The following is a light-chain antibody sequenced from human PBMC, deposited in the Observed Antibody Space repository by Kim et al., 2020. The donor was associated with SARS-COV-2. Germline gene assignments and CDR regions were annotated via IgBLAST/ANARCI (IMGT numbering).Light chain of an antibody. V-gene: IGKV3-15*01. CDR3: QQYNNWPQT. CDR1: QSVSSN. CDR2: GAS. Sequence: VSPGERAPLSCRASQSVSSNLAWYQQKPGQAPRLLMYGASTRATGIPARFSGSGSGTEFTLTISSLQSEDFAVYYCQQYNNWPQTFGQGTKVDIK. J-gene: IGKJ1*01.